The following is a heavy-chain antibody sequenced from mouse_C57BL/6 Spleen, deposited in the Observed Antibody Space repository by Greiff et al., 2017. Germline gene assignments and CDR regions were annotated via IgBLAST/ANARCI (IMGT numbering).Heavy chain of an antibody. CDR1: GFTFTDYY. Sequence: EVKLMESGGGLVQPGGSLSLSCAASGFTFTDYYMSWVRQPPGKALEWLGFIRNKANGYTTEYSASVKGRFTISRDNSQSILYLQMNALRAEDSATYYCARRYDYDYAMDYWGQGTSVTVSS. D-gene: IGHD2-4*01. CDR3: ARRYDYDYAMDY. CDR2: IRNKANGYTT. V-gene: IGHV7-3*01. J-gene: IGHJ4*01.